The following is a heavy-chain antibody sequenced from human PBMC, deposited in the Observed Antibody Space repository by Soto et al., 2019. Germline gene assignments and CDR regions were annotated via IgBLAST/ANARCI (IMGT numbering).Heavy chain of an antibody. Sequence: ASVKVSCKASGYTFTSYYMHWVRQAPGQGLEWMGIINPSGGSTSYAQKFQGRVTMTRDTPTSTVYMELSSLRSEDTAVYYCARDPVVVATTLLLNLDYWGRGTLVTVSS. CDR3: ARDPVVVATTLLLNLDY. V-gene: IGHV1-46*01. D-gene: IGHD2-15*01. J-gene: IGHJ4*02. CDR1: GYTFTSYY. CDR2: INPSGGST.